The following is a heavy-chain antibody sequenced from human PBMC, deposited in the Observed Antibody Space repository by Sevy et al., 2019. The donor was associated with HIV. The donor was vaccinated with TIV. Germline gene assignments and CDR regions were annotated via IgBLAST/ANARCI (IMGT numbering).Heavy chain of an antibody. CDR3: ARVFSVAGIADAFDI. J-gene: IGHJ3*02. CDR1: GYTFTSYD. V-gene: IGHV1-8*01. D-gene: IGHD6-19*01. CDR2: MNPNSGNT. Sequence: ASVKVSCKASGYTFTSYDINWVRQATGQGLEWMGWMNPNSGNTGYAQKFQGRVTMTRNTSISTAYMELSSLRYEDTAVYYCARVFSVAGIADAFDIWGQGTMVTVSS.